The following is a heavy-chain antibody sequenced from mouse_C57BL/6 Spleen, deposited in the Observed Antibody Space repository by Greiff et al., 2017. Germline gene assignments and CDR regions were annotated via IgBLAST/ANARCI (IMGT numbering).Heavy chain of an antibody. D-gene: IGHD1-1*01. CDR3: ARGIYGSSFFAY. J-gene: IGHJ3*01. CDR2: INPSNGGT. CDR1: GYTFTSYW. V-gene: IGHV1-53*01. Sequence: QVQLQQPGTELVKPGASVKLSCKASGYTFTSYWMHWVKQRPGQGLEWIGNINPSNGGTTYNEKFKGKANLTVDKSSSTAYIQLSSLTSEDSAIYFCARGIYGSSFFAYWGQGTLVTVSA.